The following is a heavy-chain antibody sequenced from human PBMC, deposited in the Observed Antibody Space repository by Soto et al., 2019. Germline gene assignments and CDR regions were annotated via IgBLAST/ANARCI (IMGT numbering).Heavy chain of an antibody. CDR2: IYYSGST. V-gene: IGHV4-59*01. Sequence: SETLSLTCTVSGGSISSYYWSWIRQPPGKGLEWIGYIYYSGSTNYNPSLKSRVTISVDTSKNQFSLKLSSVTAADTAVYYCERATMVTYYYYGMDVWGQGTTVT. CDR3: ERATMVTYYYYGMDV. D-gene: IGHD3-10*01. J-gene: IGHJ6*02. CDR1: GGSISSYY.